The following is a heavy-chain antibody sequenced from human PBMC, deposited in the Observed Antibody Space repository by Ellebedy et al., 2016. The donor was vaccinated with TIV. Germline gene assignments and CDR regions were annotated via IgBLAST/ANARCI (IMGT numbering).Heavy chain of an antibody. CDR3: ARVDLGIACDH. Sequence: GGSLRLSCAVSGFAVSSNYWSWVRQAPGKGLDWVSIIYSGGSTYYADSVKGRFTISRDSSENTRHLQMTSLRADDTAVYYCARVDLGIACDHWGRGTLVTVSS. J-gene: IGHJ4*02. V-gene: IGHV3-53*01. CDR2: IYSGGST. D-gene: IGHD6-13*01. CDR1: GFAVSSNY.